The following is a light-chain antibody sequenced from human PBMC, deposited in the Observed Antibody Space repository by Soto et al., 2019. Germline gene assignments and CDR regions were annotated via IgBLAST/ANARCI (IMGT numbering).Light chain of an antibody. Sequence: QSALTQPASVSGSPGQSITISCTGTSSGVSVSNYVSWYQQHPGKAPKLMIYDVTNRPSGVSNRFSGSTSGNTASLIISGLQGEDEADYYCFSYTSTTTAVFGTGTKLTVL. CDR2: DVT. CDR1: SSGVSVSNY. CDR3: FSYTSTTTAV. V-gene: IGLV2-14*03. J-gene: IGLJ1*01.